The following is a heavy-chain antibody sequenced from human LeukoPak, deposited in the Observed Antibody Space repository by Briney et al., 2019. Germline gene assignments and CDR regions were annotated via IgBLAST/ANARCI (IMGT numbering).Heavy chain of an antibody. D-gene: IGHD6-19*01. CDR1: GFTFSGSA. CDR2: IRSKANSYAT. J-gene: IGHJ4*02. Sequence: PGGSLRLSCAASGFTFSGSAMHWVRQASGKGLEWVGRIRSKANSYATAYAASVKGRFTISRDNSMNTLYLQMNSLRVEDTAVYYCAKPGGGAVAEGVDYWGQGALVTVSS. CDR3: AKPGGGAVAEGVDY. V-gene: IGHV3-73*01.